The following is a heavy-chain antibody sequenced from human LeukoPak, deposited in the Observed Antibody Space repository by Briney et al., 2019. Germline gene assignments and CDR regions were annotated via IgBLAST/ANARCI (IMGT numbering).Heavy chain of an antibody. CDR1: GFTFDDYG. Sequence: GGSLRLSCAASGFTFDDYGMGWVRQAPGKGLEWVSGINWNGGSTGYADSVKGRFTISRDNAKNSLYLQMNSLRAEDTALYHCARAYYYGSGSYDYYYGMDVWGQGTTVTVSS. V-gene: IGHV3-20*01. CDR2: INWNGGST. CDR3: ARAYYYGSGSYDYYYGMDV. J-gene: IGHJ6*02. D-gene: IGHD3-10*01.